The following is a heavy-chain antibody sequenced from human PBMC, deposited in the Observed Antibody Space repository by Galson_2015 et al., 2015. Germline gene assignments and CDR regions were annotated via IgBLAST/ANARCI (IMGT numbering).Heavy chain of an antibody. D-gene: IGHD4-17*01. CDR3: ARVDDYGDHAWFDP. Sequence: SLRLSCAASGFTVSSNYMSWVRQAPGKGLEWASVIYSGGSTYYADSVKGRFTISRDNSKNTLYLQMNSLRAEDTAVYYCARVDDYGDHAWFDPWGQGTLVTASS. J-gene: IGHJ5*02. CDR2: IYSGGST. CDR1: GFTVSSNY. V-gene: IGHV3-53*01.